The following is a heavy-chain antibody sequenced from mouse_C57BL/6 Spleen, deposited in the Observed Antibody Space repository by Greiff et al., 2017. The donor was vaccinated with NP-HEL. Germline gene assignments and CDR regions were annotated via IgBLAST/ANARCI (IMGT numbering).Heavy chain of an antibody. CDR2: IWSDGST. CDR1: GFSLTSYG. J-gene: IGHJ4*01. V-gene: IGHV2-6-1*01. Sequence: VQGVESGPGLVAPSQSLSITCTVSGFSLTSYGVHWVRQPPGKGLEWLVVIWSDGSTTYNSALKSRLSISKDNSKSQVFLKMNSLQTDDTAMYYCARQTIVRSYYAMDYWGQGTSVTVSS. D-gene: IGHD2-5*01. CDR3: ARQTIVRSYYAMDY.